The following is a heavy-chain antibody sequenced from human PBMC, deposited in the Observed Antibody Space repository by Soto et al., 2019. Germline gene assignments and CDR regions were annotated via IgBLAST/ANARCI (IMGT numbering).Heavy chain of an antibody. CDR2: IYYSGST. V-gene: IGHV4-31*03. CDR1: GGSISSGGYY. Sequence: QVQLQESGPGLVKPSQTLSLTCTVSGGSISSGGYYWSWIRQHPGKGLEWIGYIYYSGSTYYNPSLKSRVTMSVDTSENQFPLRLSSVTAADTAVYYCARKDSGYGDYMDVWGKGTTVTVSS. J-gene: IGHJ6*03. D-gene: IGHD5-12*01. CDR3: ARKDSGYGDYMDV.